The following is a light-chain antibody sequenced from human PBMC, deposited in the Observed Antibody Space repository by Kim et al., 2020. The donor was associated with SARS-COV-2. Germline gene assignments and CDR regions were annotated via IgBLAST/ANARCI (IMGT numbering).Light chain of an antibody. CDR3: QHFDILPYS. CDR2: DAS. V-gene: IGKV1-33*01. J-gene: IGKJ2*03. Sequence: SVCIGDSVTISCRERQDISNFLNGYQQKPGRAPTLLIYDASTLKTGVLSRFSESGSGTSFTFTISSLQPEDVTTYYCQHFDILPYSFGQETKLEI. CDR1: QDISNF.